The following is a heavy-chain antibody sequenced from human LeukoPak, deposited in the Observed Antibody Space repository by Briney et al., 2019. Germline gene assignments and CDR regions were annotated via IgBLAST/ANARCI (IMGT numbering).Heavy chain of an antibody. CDR2: IVVGSGNT. D-gene: IGHD1-26*01. V-gene: IGHV1-58*02. CDR1: GFTFTSSA. J-gene: IGHJ6*02. CDR3: AVNVELRYYYYYGMDV. Sequence: ASVKVSCKASGFTFTSSAMQWVRQARGQRLEWIGWIVVGSGNTNYAQKFQERVTITRDMSTSTAYMELNSLRSEDTAVYYCAVNVELRYYYYYGMDVWGQGTTVTVSS.